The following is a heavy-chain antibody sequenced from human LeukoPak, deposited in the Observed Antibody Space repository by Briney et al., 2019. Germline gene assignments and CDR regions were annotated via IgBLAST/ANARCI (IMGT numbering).Heavy chain of an antibody. D-gene: IGHD2-15*01. J-gene: IGHJ5*02. CDR3: AKDVGDIVVVVAATPVLFSYWFDP. Sequence: GESLRLSCAASGFTFSSYAMSWVRQAPGKGLEWVSAISGSGGSTYYADSVKGRFTISRDNSKNTLYLQMNSLRAEDTAVYYCAKDVGDIVVVVAATPVLFSYWFDPWGQGTLVTVSS. CDR1: GFTFSSYA. V-gene: IGHV3-23*01. CDR2: ISGSGGST.